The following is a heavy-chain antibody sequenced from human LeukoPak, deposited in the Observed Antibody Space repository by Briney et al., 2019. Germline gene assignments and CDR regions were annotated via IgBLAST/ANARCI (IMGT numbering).Heavy chain of an antibody. J-gene: IGHJ4*02. CDR1: GGSINSSNYY. Sequence: PSETLSLTCTVSGGSINSSNYYWGWIRQPPGKGLEWIGTIYYSGNTYYHPSLKSRVTLLLDTSKNLFSLKVSSVTAADTAVYYCVRATRSGYGAYYFDSWGQGTLVTVSS. V-gene: IGHV4-39*07. D-gene: IGHD5-12*01. CDR3: VRATRSGYGAYYFDS. CDR2: IYYSGNT.